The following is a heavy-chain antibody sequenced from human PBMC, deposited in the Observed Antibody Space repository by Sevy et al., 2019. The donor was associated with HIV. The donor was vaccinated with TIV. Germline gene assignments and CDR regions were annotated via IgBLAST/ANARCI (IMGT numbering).Heavy chain of an antibody. J-gene: IGHJ3*02. CDR2: ISSSSSYI. CDR3: ASIVVVPAAILDAFDI. D-gene: IGHD2-2*01. Sequence: GGSLRLSCAASGFTFSSYSMNWVRQAPGKGLEWVSSISSSSSYIYYAHSVKGRFTISRDNAKNSLYLQMNSLRAEDTAVYYCASIVVVPAAILDAFDIWGQGTMVTVSS. CDR1: GFTFSSYS. V-gene: IGHV3-21*01.